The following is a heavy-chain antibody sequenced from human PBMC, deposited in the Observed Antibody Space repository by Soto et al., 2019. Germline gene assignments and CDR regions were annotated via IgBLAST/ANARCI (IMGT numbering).Heavy chain of an antibody. D-gene: IGHD6-19*01. CDR1: GFTFSSYG. CDR3: AKGEYSSGWEAAFFDY. J-gene: IGHJ4*02. V-gene: IGHV3-33*06. CDR2: IWYDGSNK. Sequence: QVQLVESGGGVVQPGRSLRLSCAASGFTFSSYGMHWVRQAPGKGLEWVAVIWYDGSNKYYADSVKGRFTISRDNSKNTLYLQMNSLRAEDTAVYYCAKGEYSSGWEAAFFDYWGQGTLVTVSS.